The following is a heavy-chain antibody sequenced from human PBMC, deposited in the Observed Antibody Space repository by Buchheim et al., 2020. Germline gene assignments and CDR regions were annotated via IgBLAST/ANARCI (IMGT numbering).Heavy chain of an antibody. Sequence: EMQVVESGGGLVQPGRSLRLSCTVSGFRFGDYTMSWVRQAPGRGLEWVGFIRMKTNGGTTEYAASVKGRFTISRDDSTSIAYLQMNSLKTEDTAVYYCTRHADLTGRPFDIWGQGAL. D-gene: IGHD3-9*01. CDR2: IRMKTNGGTT. CDR3: TRHADLTGRPFDI. V-gene: IGHV3-49*04. J-gene: IGHJ4*02. CDR1: GFRFGDYT.